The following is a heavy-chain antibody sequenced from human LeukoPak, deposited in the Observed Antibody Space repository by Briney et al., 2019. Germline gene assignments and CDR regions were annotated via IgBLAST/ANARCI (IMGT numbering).Heavy chain of an antibody. J-gene: IGHJ6*02. CDR2: IYYSGST. D-gene: IGHD5-18*01. Sequence: SETLSLTCTVSGGSISSYYWSWIRQPPGKGLEWIGYIYYSGSTYYNPSLKSRVTISVDTSKNQFSLKLRSVTAADTAVYYCARAHSPYYYGMDVWGQGTTVTVSS. CDR3: ARAHSPYYYGMDV. V-gene: IGHV4-30-4*01. CDR1: GGSISSYY.